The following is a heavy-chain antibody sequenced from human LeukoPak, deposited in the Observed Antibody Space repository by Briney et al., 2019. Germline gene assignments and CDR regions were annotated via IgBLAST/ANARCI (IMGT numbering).Heavy chain of an antibody. CDR3: AXDSDYGGKNFDY. D-gene: IGHD4-23*01. Sequence: PGGSLRLSCAASGFTFTSYWMIWVRQAPGKGLEWVANIKQDGSEKYYVDSVKGRFTISRDNAKNSLYLQMNSLRAEDTAVYYCAXDSDYGGKNFDYWGLGTLVTVSS. CDR2: IKQDGSEK. V-gene: IGHV3-7*01. J-gene: IGHJ4*02. CDR1: GFTFTSYW.